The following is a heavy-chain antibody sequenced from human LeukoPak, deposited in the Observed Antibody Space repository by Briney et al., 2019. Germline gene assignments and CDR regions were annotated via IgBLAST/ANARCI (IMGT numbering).Heavy chain of an antibody. CDR2: IYYSGST. Sequence: SETLSLTCTVSGGSISSYYWSWIRQPAGKGLEWIGSIYYSGSTYYNPSLKSRVTISVDTSKNQFSLKLSSVTAADTAVYYCASPRPAFDIWGQGTMVTVSS. V-gene: IGHV4-59*05. CDR1: GGSISSYY. J-gene: IGHJ3*02. CDR3: ASPRPAFDI.